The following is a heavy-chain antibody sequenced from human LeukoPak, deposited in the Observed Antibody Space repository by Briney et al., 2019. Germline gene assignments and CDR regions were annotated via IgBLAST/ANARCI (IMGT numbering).Heavy chain of an antibody. CDR2: INPNSGGT. Sequence: ASVKVSCKASGYTFTGYYMHWVRQAPGQGLEWMGWINPNSGGTNYAQKFQGRVTMTRDTSISTAYMELSRLRSDDTAVYYCARDGIVVVPAAMEAEHAFDIWGQGTMVTVSS. D-gene: IGHD2-2*01. J-gene: IGHJ3*02. CDR3: ARDGIVVVPAAMEAEHAFDI. CDR1: GYTFTGYY. V-gene: IGHV1-2*02.